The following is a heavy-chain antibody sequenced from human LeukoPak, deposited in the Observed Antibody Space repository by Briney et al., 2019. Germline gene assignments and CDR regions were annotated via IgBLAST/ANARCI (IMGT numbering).Heavy chain of an antibody. J-gene: IGHJ3*02. CDR3: AREDYYGSGSYSYDAFDI. CDR1: GGSFSGYY. D-gene: IGHD3-10*01. CDR2: INHSGST. V-gene: IGHV4-34*01. Sequence: SETLSLTCAVYGGSFSGYYWSWIRQPPGKGLEWIGEINHSGSTNYNPSLKSRVTISVDTSKNQFSLKLSSVTAADTAVYYCAREDYYGSGSYSYDAFDIWGQGTMVTVSS.